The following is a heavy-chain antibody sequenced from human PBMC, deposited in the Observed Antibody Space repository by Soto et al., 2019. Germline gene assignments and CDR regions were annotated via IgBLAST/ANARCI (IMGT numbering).Heavy chain of an antibody. CDR1: GCSISSYY. V-gene: IGHV4-59*01. CDR3: ARFYYYDHHDAFDI. J-gene: IGHJ3*02. Sequence: SETLSLTCTVSGCSISSYYWSWIRQPPGKGLEWIGYIYYSGSTNYNPSLKSRVTISVDTSKNQFSLKLSSVTAADTAVYYCARFYYYDHHDAFDIWGQGTMVTVSS. D-gene: IGHD3-22*01. CDR2: IYYSGST.